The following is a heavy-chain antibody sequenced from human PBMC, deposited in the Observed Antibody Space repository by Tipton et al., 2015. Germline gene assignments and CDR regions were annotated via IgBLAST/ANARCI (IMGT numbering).Heavy chain of an antibody. CDR3: ARTGYCSGGSCYFDAFDI. V-gene: IGHV4-61*01. D-gene: IGHD2-15*01. Sequence: TLSLTCTVSGGSLSSGSYYWSWIRQPPGKGLEWIGYIYYIGSTNYNPSLKGRLTMSIDTSKNQFSLNLSSVTAADTAGYYCARTGYCSGGSCYFDAFDIWGRGTMVTVSS. J-gene: IGHJ3*02. CDR2: IYYIGST. CDR1: GGSLSSGSYY.